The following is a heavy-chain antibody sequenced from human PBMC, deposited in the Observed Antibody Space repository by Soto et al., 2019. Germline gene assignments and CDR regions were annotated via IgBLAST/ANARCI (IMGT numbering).Heavy chain of an antibody. J-gene: IGHJ4*02. CDR1: GLTLCRYD. Sequence: GGPRGRSCATSGLTLCRYDMSWVRQAPGKGLEWVSAVSPNGQGIYYADSVRGRFTISRDFSKNTVFLHMDSLRAEDTAVYYCAKDRDYPRDYFHYWGQGTLVTVS. CDR3: AKDRDYPRDYFHY. V-gene: IGHV3-23*01. D-gene: IGHD3-10*01. CDR2: VSPNGQGI.